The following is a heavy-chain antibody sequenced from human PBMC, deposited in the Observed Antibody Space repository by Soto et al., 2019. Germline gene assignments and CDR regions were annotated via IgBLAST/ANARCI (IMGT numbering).Heavy chain of an antibody. CDR3: ARDRLHTTASITFDY. V-gene: IGHV1-18*01. J-gene: IGHJ4*02. Sequence: QVQLVQSGAEVKKPGASVKVSCKASGYTFTTYGISWVRQAPGQGLEWMGWISTYSGNTDYAQSPQGRVTMTTDTPTNTAYMELRSLRSDDTAVYYCARDRLHTTASITFDYWGQGALVTVSS. D-gene: IGHD2-21*01. CDR1: GYTFTTYG. CDR2: ISTYSGNT.